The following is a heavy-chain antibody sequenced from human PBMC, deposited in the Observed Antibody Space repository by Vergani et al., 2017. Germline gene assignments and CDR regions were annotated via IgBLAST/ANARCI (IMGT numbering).Heavy chain of an antibody. Sequence: QLHLQESGPGLVKPSETLSLTCTVSGGSITSSSYYWGWIRPPPGKGLEWIGNIYHSGGAYYNLSLKGRVTISVDTSKNQFSLEVTSVTAADTAIYFCARTESFILRYFHWALWGQGTLVTVSS. CDR3: ARTESFILRYFHWAL. J-gene: IGHJ4*02. D-gene: IGHD3-9*01. CDR1: GGSITSSSYY. V-gene: IGHV4-39*01. CDR2: IYHSGGA.